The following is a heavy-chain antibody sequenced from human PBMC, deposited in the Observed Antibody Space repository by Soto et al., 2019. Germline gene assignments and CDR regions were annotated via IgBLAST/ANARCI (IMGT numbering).Heavy chain of an antibody. CDR1: GFTFSGFG. J-gene: IGHJ4*02. Sequence: GGSLRLSCAASGFTFSGFGMHWVRQAPGKGLEWVAIIWYDGSDKYYADSVKGRFTISKDNSKNTLYLQMNSLRAEDTAVYHCAFGNLSYYFDFWGQGTPVTVSS. D-gene: IGHD3-16*01. CDR2: IWYDGSDK. CDR3: AFGNLSYYFDF. V-gene: IGHV3-33*01.